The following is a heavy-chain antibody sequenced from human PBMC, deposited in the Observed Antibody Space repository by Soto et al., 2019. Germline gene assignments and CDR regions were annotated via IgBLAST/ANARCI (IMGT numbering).Heavy chain of an antibody. D-gene: IGHD5-12*01. J-gene: IGHJ6*01. CDR2: TSSDGNHK. CDR1: GFIFSSFA. CDR3: ARAYRTRLYDYFYYGMDV. V-gene: IGHV3-30-3*01. Sequence: GGSLRLSCAASGFIFSSFAMHWVRQAPGKGLEWVAVTSSDGNHKYYADSVKGRFTISRANSQNTLYLQMNSLRAEDTAMYYCARAYRTRLYDYFYYGMDVWGQGTTLTVYS.